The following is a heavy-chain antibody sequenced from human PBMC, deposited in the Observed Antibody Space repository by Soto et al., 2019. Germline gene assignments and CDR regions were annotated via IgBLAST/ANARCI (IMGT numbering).Heavy chain of an antibody. CDR2: ISYDGRNT. CDR1: GIIFNRFG. CDR3: AKAVDISVRGVPPSDY. D-gene: IGHD3-10*02. V-gene: IGHV3-30*18. Sequence: QVQVVESGGGVVQPGRSLRLSCAASGIIFNRFGMHWVRQAPGKGLEWVAVISYDGRNTYYADSVKGRFTISRDNSQNILYLEMNCLRPEDTAMYYCAKAVDISVRGVPPSDYWGQGTLVTVSS. J-gene: IGHJ4*02.